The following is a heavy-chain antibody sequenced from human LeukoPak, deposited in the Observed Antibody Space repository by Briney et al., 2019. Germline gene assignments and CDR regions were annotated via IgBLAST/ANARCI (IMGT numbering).Heavy chain of an antibody. V-gene: IGHV1-18*01. CDR3: ARDPYYYDSSAPFNWFDP. CDR2: ISAYNGNT. J-gene: IGHJ5*02. CDR1: GGTFSSYA. Sequence: ASVKVSCKASGGTFSSYAISWVRQAPGQGLEWMGWISAYNGNTNYAQKLQGRVTMTTDTSTSTAYMELRSLRSDDTAVYYCARDPYYYDSSAPFNWFDPWGQGTLVTVSS. D-gene: IGHD3-22*01.